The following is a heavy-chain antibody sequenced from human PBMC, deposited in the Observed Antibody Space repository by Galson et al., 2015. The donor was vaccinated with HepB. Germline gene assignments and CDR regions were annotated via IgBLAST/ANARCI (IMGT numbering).Heavy chain of an antibody. J-gene: IGHJ4*02. V-gene: IGHV3-30*18. D-gene: IGHD3-10*01. CDR2: ISYDGSKK. CDR3: AKDQWFRDLPRGYFDC. Sequence: SLRLSCAVSGFTFSSYGMHWVRQVPGKGLEWVAVISYDGSKKYYADSVKGRFTISRDNSKNTLYLQMNSLRAEDTAVYYCAKDQWFRDLPRGYFDCWGQGTLVTVSS. CDR1: GFTFSSYG.